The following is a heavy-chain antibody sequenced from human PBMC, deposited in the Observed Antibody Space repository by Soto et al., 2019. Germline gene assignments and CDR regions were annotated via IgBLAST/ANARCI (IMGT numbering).Heavy chain of an antibody. CDR2: ISGSNGDT. CDR3: GRGGIAVSGTYDY. CDR1: GYTFTNHG. Sequence: QVQLVQSGAKVKEPGASVKVSCKASGYTFTNHGIAWVRRAPGQGLEWMGWISGSNGDTKYAEKLQNRVSLATDTSTNTAYMELRSLRPDDAAFYFCGRGGIAVSGTYDYWGQGTLVTVSS. V-gene: IGHV1-18*01. D-gene: IGHD6-19*01. J-gene: IGHJ4*02.